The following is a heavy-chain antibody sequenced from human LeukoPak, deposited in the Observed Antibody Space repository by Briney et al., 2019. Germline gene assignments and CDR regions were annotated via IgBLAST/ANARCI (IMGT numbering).Heavy chain of an antibody. CDR2: IWYDGSNK. Sequence: PGRSLRLSCAASGFTFSSYGMHWVRQAPGKGLEWVAVIWYDGSNKYYADSVKGRFTISRDNSKNTLYLQMNSLRAEDTVIYYCTRVGYIDEGIDYWGQGTLVTVSS. D-gene: IGHD5-24*01. V-gene: IGHV3-33*01. J-gene: IGHJ4*02. CDR1: GFTFSSYG. CDR3: TRVGYIDEGIDY.